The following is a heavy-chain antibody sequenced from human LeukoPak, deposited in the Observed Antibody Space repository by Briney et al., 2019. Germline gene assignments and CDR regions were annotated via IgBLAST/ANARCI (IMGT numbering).Heavy chain of an antibody. Sequence: SETLSLTCTVSGGSISSGGYYWSWIRQHPGKGLEWIGYIYYSGSTYYNPSLKSRVTISVDTSKNQFSLKLSSVTAADTAVYYCARVAYSYGYIYYMDVWGKGTTVTVSS. CDR1: GGSISSGGYY. V-gene: IGHV4-31*03. CDR2: IYYSGST. CDR3: ARVAYSYGYIYYMDV. J-gene: IGHJ6*03. D-gene: IGHD5-18*01.